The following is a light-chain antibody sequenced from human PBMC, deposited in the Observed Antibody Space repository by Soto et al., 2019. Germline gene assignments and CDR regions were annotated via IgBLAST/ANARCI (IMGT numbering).Light chain of an antibody. CDR2: EVS. V-gene: IGLV2-23*02. J-gene: IGLJ1*01. CDR3: CSYAGSSTYV. CDR1: SSDVGSYNL. Sequence: QSALTQPASVSGSPGQSITISCTGTSSDVGSYNLVSWYQQHPGKAPKLMIYEVSKRPSGVSNRFSGSKSGNPASLTISGLQAEEEADYYCCSYAGSSTYVFETGTKVTVL.